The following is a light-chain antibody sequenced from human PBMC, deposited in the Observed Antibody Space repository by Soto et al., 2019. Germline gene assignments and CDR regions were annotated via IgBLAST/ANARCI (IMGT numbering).Light chain of an antibody. CDR2: SHN. Sequence: QSVLTQPPSASGTPGQKVTISCSGSSSHIGRYSVNWYQQLPPTAPKLLIYSHNQRPSGVPDRFSVSKSGTSASLAISGLQSEDEADYYCAAWDDSLNGYVFGTGTKVTVL. J-gene: IGLJ1*01. CDR1: SSHIGRYS. CDR3: AAWDDSLNGYV. V-gene: IGLV1-44*01.